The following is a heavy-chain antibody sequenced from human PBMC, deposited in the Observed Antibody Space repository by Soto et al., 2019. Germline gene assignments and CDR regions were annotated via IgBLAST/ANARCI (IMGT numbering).Heavy chain of an antibody. J-gene: IGHJ6*02. Sequence: GESLKISCKGSGYSFANYWISWVRQMPGKGLEWMGRFSPTDSYTDYNPSFQGHVTISGDKSINTAYVQWGSLRASDTAMYFCARHPYIGGFDVWGQGTTVTVSS. CDR3: ARHPYIGGFDV. V-gene: IGHV5-10-1*01. CDR2: FSPTDSYT. CDR1: GYSFANYW. D-gene: IGHD2-15*01.